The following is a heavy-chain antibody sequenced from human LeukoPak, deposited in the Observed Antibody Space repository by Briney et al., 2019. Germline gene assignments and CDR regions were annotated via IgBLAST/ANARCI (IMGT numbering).Heavy chain of an antibody. J-gene: IGHJ4*02. CDR2: IYYSGST. CDR1: GGSISSSSYY. D-gene: IGHD1-26*01. V-gene: IGHV4-39*01. Sequence: PSETLSLTCTVSGGSISSSSYYWGWIRQPPGKGREWIGSIYYSGSTYYNPSLKNRVTMSVDTSKNQFSLKLSSVTAADTAVCYCARHALHSGSYWSDYWGQGTLVTVSS. CDR3: ARHALHSGSYWSDY.